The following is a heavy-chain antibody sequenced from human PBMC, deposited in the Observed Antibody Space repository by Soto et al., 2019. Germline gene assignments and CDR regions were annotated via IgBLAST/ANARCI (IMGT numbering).Heavy chain of an antibody. Sequence: PGGSLRLSCTASGFTFGDYAMSWFRQAPGKGLEWVGFIRSKAYGGTTEYAASVKGRFTISRDDSKSIAYLQMNSLKTEDTAVYYCTRDTFVVVTANWGQGTLVTVSS. CDR1: GFTFGDYA. J-gene: IGHJ4*02. CDR3: TRDTFVVVTAN. V-gene: IGHV3-49*03. CDR2: IRSKAYGGTT. D-gene: IGHD2-21*02.